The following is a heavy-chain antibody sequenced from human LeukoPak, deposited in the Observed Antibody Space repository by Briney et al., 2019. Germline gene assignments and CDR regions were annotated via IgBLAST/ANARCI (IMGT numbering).Heavy chain of an antibody. CDR1: GDSFSDYY. J-gene: IGHJ4*02. Sequence: SETLSLTCGVYGDSFSDYYWSWIRQPPGKGLEWIGEINHSGSTNYNPSLKSRVTISVDTSKKQFSLKLVSVTAADTAVYYCARVHSGYDYFDYWGQGTLVTVSS. V-gene: IGHV4-34*01. D-gene: IGHD5-12*01. CDR3: ARVHSGYDYFDY. CDR2: INHSGST.